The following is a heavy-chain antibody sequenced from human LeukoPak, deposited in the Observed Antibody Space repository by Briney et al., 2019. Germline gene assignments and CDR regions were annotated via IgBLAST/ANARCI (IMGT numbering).Heavy chain of an antibody. CDR1: GFTFGNYW. Sequence: GGSLRLSCEASGFTFGNYWMSWARQAPGKGLEWVANIKFDGSEKYYTDSVKGRFTISKDNAKNSLYLQMNSLRAEDTALYHCARNNGMDVWGQGTTVIVSS. V-gene: IGHV3-7*03. CDR3: ARNNGMDV. J-gene: IGHJ6*02. CDR2: IKFDGSEK.